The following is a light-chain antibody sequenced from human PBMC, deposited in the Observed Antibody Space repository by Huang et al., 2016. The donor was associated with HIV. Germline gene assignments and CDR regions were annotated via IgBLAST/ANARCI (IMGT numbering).Light chain of an antibody. Sequence: DVLLTQSPLSLPVTLGQPAFITCKSNQSLVYGDGNIYLNWFHQRPGHSPRRLIYKLSNRDSGVPDRCSAGESGTDFTLWISEVEAEDVGDYYCMQASHGAATFGQGTRVDIK. CDR2: KLS. CDR1: QSLVYGDGNIY. V-gene: IGKV2-30*01. CDR3: MQASHGAAT. J-gene: IGKJ1*01.